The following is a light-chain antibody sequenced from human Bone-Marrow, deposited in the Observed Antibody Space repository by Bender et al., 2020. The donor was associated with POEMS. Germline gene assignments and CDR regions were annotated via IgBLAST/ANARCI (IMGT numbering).Light chain of an antibody. V-gene: IGLV2-5*01. CDR3: AAWDDSLNGPV. J-gene: IGLJ3*02. Sequence: QSALTQPASVSGSPGQSVTISCTGTSSDVGSYDYVSWYQQHPGTVPKPMIYNVNTQPSRVPDRFSGSKSGTSASLAISGLQSEDEADYYCAAWDDSLNGPVFGGGTKLTVL. CDR2: NVN. CDR1: SSDVGSYDY.